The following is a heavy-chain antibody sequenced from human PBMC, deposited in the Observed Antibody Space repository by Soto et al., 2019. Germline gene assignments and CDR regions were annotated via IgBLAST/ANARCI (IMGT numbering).Heavy chain of an antibody. J-gene: IGHJ4*02. Sequence: EVQLLESGGGLVQPGGSLRLSCAASGFTFSSYAMAWVRQAPGTGLEWVSGIGGSGGDTSFADSVKGRFSISRDNSKKMLYLHMNSLRAEDTARYYCAKEMVAAAYVETSPFDFWGQGTLVTVSS. V-gene: IGHV3-23*01. CDR3: AKEMVAAAYVETSPFDF. CDR1: GFTFSSYA. CDR2: IGGSGGDT. D-gene: IGHD2-15*01.